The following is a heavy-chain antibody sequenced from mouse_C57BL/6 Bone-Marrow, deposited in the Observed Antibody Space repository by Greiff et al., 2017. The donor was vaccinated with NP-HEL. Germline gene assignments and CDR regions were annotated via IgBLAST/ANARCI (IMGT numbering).Heavy chain of an antibody. Sequence: EVQLQQSGAELVRPGASVKLSCTASGFNIKDDYMHWVKQRPEQGLEWIGWIDPENGDTEYASKFQGKATITADTSSNTAYLQLSSLTSEDTAVYYCTPECYVYFDYWGQGTTLTVSS. D-gene: IGHD2-12*01. CDR3: TPECYVYFDY. J-gene: IGHJ2*01. CDR1: GFNIKDDY. V-gene: IGHV14-4*01. CDR2: IDPENGDT.